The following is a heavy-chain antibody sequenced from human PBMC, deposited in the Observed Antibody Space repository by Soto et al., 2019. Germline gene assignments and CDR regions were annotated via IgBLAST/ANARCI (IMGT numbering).Heavy chain of an antibody. CDR2: ISSSSSYT. J-gene: IGHJ4*02. CDR3: AREPYYDFWSGSPRSWYFDY. V-gene: IGHV3-11*06. CDR1: GFTFSDYY. D-gene: IGHD3-3*01. Sequence: GSLRLSCAASGFTFSDYYMSWIRQAPGKGLEWVSYISSSSSYTNYADSVKGRFTISRDNAKNSLYLQMNSLRAEDTAVYYCAREPYYDFWSGSPRSWYFDYWGQGTLVTVSS.